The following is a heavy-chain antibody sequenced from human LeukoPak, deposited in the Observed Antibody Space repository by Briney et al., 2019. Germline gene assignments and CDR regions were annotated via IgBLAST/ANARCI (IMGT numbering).Heavy chain of an antibody. CDR3: AREAHGYCSSTSCYEYYYYYYMDV. D-gene: IGHD2-2*01. V-gene: IGHV4-4*07. CDR2: IYTSGST. Sequence: PSETLSLTCTVSGGSISSYYWSWIRQPAGKGLEWIGRIYTSGSTNYNPSLKSRATMSVDTSKNQFSLKLSSVTAADTAVYYCAREAHGYCSSTSCYEYYYYYYMDVWGKGTTVTVSS. J-gene: IGHJ6*03. CDR1: GGSISSYY.